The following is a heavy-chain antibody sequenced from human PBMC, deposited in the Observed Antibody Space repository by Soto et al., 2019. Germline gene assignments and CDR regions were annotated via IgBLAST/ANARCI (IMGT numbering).Heavy chain of an antibody. CDR3: AGGGVRGVITRTRDYYGMDV. CDR2: IYPGDSDT. V-gene: IGHV5-51*01. J-gene: IGHJ6*02. D-gene: IGHD3-10*01. Sequence: GQSLTISCKGPGYSFTSYRMGWVRQMPGKGLEWMGIIYPGDSDTRYSPSFQGQVTISADKSISTAYLQWSSLKASDTAMYYCAGGGVRGVITRTRDYYGMDVWGQGTTVTVPS. CDR1: GYSFTSYR.